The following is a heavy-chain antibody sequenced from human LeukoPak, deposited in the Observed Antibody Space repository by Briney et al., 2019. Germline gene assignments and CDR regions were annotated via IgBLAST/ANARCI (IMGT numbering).Heavy chain of an antibody. Sequence: GGSLRLSCAASGFTFSSYEMNWVRQAPGKGLEWVSYISSSGSTIYYADSVRGRFTISRDNAKNSLYLQMNSLRAEDTAVYYCARGLWAGFQHWGQGTLVTVSS. CDR3: ARGLWAGFQH. CDR2: ISSSGSTI. CDR1: GFTFSSYE. J-gene: IGHJ1*01. D-gene: IGHD2/OR15-2a*01. V-gene: IGHV3-48*03.